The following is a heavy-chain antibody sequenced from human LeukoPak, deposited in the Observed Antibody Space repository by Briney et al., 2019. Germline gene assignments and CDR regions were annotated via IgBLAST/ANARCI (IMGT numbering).Heavy chain of an antibody. CDR2: IYTSGST. D-gene: IGHD6-13*01. CDR1: GGSISSYY. Sequence: SETLSLTCTVSGGSISSYYWSWIRQPAGKGLEWIGRIYTSGSTNYNPSLKSRVTMSVDTSKNQFSLKVNSVTAADTAVYYCARRDSSSWYFDYWSQGTLVTVSS. V-gene: IGHV4-4*07. J-gene: IGHJ4*02. CDR3: ARRDSSSWYFDY.